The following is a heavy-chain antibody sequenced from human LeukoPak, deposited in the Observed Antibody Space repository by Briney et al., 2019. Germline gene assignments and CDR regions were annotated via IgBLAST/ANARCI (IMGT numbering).Heavy chain of an antibody. CDR2: INYSGST. CDR1: GGSVSSTTYY. CDR3: ARYVVYGSGKYYFDY. V-gene: IGHV4-39*01. Sequence: SETLSLTCTVSGGSVSSTTYYWSWIRQPPGKGLEWIASINYSGSTYYNPSLKGRVTISVDTSENQFSLKLSSVAAADTAVYYCARYVVYGSGKYYFDYWAREPWSPSPQ. J-gene: IGHJ4*02. D-gene: IGHD3-10*01.